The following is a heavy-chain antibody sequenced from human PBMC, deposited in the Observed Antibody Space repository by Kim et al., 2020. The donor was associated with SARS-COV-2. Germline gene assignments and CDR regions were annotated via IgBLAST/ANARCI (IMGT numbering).Heavy chain of an antibody. J-gene: IGHJ5*02. V-gene: IGHV4-34*01. CDR2: INHSGST. D-gene: IGHD4-17*01. CDR1: GGSFSGYY. CDR3: ARGPDYGDYLT. Sequence: SETLSLTCAVYGGSFSGYYWSWIRQPPGKGLEWIGEINHSGSTNYNPSLKSRVTISVDTSKNQFSLKLSSVTAADTAVYYCARGPDYGDYLTWGQGTLVT.